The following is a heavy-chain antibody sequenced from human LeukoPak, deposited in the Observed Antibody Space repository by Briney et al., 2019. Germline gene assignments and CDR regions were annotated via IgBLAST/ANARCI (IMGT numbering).Heavy chain of an antibody. CDR3: ARVGSDWNDVRSNWFDP. D-gene: IGHD1-1*01. V-gene: IGHV4-30-2*01. CDR2: IFQSGST. Sequence: KPSETLSLTCAVSGGSISSGDYSWSWIRQPPGKGLEWIGFIFQSGSTYYNPSLKSRVTISVDRSKNQFSLKLSSVTAADTAVYYCARVGSDWNDVRSNWFDPWGQGTLVTVSS. J-gene: IGHJ5*02. CDR1: GGSISSGDYS.